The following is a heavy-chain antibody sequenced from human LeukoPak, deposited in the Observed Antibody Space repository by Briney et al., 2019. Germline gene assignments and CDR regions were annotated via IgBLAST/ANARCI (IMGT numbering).Heavy chain of an antibody. CDR2: INHGGST. Sequence: SETLSDTCAVYGGSLSGYYWSWIRQSPGKGLEWIGEINHGGSTNYNPSLKSRVTMSVDTSKNHFSLKLSSVTAADTAVYFCAREGRMSMGIEYWGQGTLVTVSS. V-gene: IGHV4-34*01. CDR1: GGSLSGYY. CDR3: AREGRMSMGIEY. J-gene: IGHJ4*02. D-gene: IGHD4/OR15-4a*01.